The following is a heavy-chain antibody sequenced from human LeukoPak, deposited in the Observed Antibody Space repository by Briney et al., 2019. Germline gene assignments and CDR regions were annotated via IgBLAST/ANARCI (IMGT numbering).Heavy chain of an antibody. V-gene: IGHV1-69*13. J-gene: IGHJ6*02. Sequence: ASVKVSCKASGGTFSSFAISWVRQAPGQGLEWMGGINLIFGTASYAQKFQGRVTITADVSTSTAYMELSSLRSEDTAVYYCARGAPIRSYYYGMDVWGQGTTVTVSS. CDR2: INLIFGTA. CDR3: ARGAPIRSYYYGMDV. CDR1: GGTFSSFA. D-gene: IGHD2-21*01.